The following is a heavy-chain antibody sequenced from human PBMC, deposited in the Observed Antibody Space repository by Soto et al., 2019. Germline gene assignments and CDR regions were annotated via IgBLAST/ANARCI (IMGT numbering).Heavy chain of an antibody. D-gene: IGHD2-2*01. J-gene: IGHJ6*02. V-gene: IGHV1-69*12. CDR2: IIPIFGTV. CDR3: TRHDCISSSCYYFYYYGMDV. Sequence: QVQLVQSGAEVKKPGSSVKVSCKASGGTFSSYAISWVRQAPGQGLEWMGGIIPIFGTVNYAQKFQGRVTITAAESTSTAYMELSSLGSGYTAVYYCTRHDCISSSCYYFYYYGMDVWGQGTTVTVSS. CDR1: GGTFSSYA.